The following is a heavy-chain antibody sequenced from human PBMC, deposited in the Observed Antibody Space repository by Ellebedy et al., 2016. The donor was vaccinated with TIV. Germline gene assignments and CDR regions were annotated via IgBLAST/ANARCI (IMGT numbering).Heavy chain of an antibody. J-gene: IGHJ4*02. Sequence: SETLSLTCAVYRGPFSGYYWGWIRQPPGKGLEWIGSIRYSGTTYSNPSLKSRVTISGDTSKNQFSLKLGSVTAADTAVYYCARQEDSSGYSRGVDYWGQGMLVTVSS. CDR3: ARQEDSSGYSRGVDY. CDR1: RGPFSGYY. V-gene: IGHV4-39*01. CDR2: IRYSGTT. D-gene: IGHD3-22*01.